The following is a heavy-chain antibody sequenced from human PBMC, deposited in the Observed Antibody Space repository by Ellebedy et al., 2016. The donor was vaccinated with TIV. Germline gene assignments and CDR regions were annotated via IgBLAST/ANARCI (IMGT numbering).Heavy chain of an antibody. Sequence: AASVKVSCKASGGTFSSYAINWARQAPGQRLEWMGWINAGNGNTKYSQNFQGRVTITRDTSASTAYMELSSLRSEDTAVYYCARGPILWFGELLDYWGQGTLVTISS. CDR1: GGTFSSYA. D-gene: IGHD3-10*01. CDR2: INAGNGNT. J-gene: IGHJ4*02. CDR3: ARGPILWFGELLDY. V-gene: IGHV1-3*01.